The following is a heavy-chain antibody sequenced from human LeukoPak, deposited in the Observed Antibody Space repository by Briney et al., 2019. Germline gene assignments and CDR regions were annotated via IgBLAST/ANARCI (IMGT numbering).Heavy chain of an antibody. CDR2: IYTSGST. CDR3: ARGQYYDFWSGYYMLGYYYGMDV. CDR1: GGSISSYY. J-gene: IGHJ6*02. Sequence: SETLSLTCTVSGGSISSYYWSWIRQPAGKGLEWVGRIYTSGSTNYNPSLKSRVTMSVDTSKNQFSLKLSSVTAADTAVYYCARGQYYDFWSGYYMLGYYYGMDVWGQGTTVTVSS. D-gene: IGHD3-3*01. V-gene: IGHV4-4*07.